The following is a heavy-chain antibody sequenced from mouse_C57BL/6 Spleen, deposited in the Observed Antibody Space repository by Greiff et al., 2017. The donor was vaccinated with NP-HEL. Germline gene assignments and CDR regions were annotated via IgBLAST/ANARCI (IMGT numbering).Heavy chain of an antibody. CDR3: ARRSYYYGSSYDYCDY. V-gene: IGHV1-53*01. D-gene: IGHD1-1*01. CDR1: GYTFTSYW. J-gene: IGHJ2*01. CDR2: INPSNGGT. Sequence: QVQLKQPGTELVKPGASVKLSCKASGYTFTSYWMHWVKQRPGQGLEWIGNINPSNGGTNYNEKFKSKATLTVDKSSSTAYMQLSSLTSEDSAVYYCARRSYYYGSSYDYCDYWGQGTTLTVSS.